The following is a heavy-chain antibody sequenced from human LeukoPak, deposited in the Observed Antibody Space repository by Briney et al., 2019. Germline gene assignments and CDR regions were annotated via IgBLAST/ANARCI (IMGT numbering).Heavy chain of an antibody. CDR2: ISGSGGST. Sequence: GGSLRLSCAASGFTFSSYAMSWVRQAPGKGLEWVSVISGSGGSTYYADSVKGRFTISRDNSKNTLYLQMNSLRAEDTAVYYCAKDRSRNWNEPTVFDYWGQGTLVTVSS. V-gene: IGHV3-23*01. D-gene: IGHD1-20*01. J-gene: IGHJ4*02. CDR1: GFTFSSYA. CDR3: AKDRSRNWNEPTVFDY.